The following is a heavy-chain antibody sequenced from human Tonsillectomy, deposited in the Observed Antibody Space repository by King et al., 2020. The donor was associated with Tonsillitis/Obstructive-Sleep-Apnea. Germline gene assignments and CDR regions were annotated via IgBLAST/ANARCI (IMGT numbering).Heavy chain of an antibody. CDR3: AIFVQTYDAFNI. Sequence: QLVQSGGGVVQPGGSLRLSCAASGFSLGDYGVHWVRQAPDKGLEWVAVVAYDGRYKYYGDSVKGRFAISRDNLKNTVYLQINSLSAEDTAVYFCAIFVQTYDAFNIWGRGTMVTVSS. J-gene: IGHJ3*02. V-gene: IGHV3-30*03. CDR1: GFSLGDYG. CDR2: VAYDGRYK. D-gene: IGHD1-1*01.